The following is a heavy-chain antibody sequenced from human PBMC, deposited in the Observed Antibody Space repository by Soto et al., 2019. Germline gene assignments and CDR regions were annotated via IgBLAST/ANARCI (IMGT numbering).Heavy chain of an antibody. CDR3: ARVQRQGYYFDY. Sequence: SVKVSCKASGGTFSSYAISWVRQAPGQGLEWMGGIIPIFGTANYAQKFQGRVTITADESTSTAYMELSSLRSEDTAAYYCARVQRQGYYFDYWGQGTLVTVSS. CDR2: IIPIFGTA. CDR1: GGTFSSYA. J-gene: IGHJ4*02. V-gene: IGHV1-69*13. D-gene: IGHD5-18*01.